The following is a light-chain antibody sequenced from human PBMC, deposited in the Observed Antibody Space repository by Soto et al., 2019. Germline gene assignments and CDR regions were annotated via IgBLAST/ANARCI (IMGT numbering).Light chain of an antibody. CDR2: NNN. CDR1: RSDIGSNS. V-gene: IGLV1-44*01. J-gene: IGLJ1*01. Sequence: QSLLTHPPSSSGTPGQTVIISCSGSRSDIGSNSVNWYQHLPGTAPKLLIYNNNQRPSGVPDRFSGSKSGTSASLAISGLQSEDEADYCCAAWDDSLTGPVFGTGTKVT. CDR3: AAWDDSLTGPV.